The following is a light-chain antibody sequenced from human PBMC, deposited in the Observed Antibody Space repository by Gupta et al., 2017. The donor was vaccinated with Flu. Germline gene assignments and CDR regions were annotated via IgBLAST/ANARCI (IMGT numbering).Light chain of an antibody. CDR2: KAS. CDR1: QSISGW. V-gene: IGKV1-5*03. J-gene: IGKJ2*01. Sequence: DIQMTQSPSTLSASVGDRVTITCRASQSISGWLAWYQQKPGKAPNPLIYKASSLATGVPSRFSGSGSGTEFILTISSLRPDDFATYYCQQYDDYPYTFGQGTKLEIK. CDR3: QQYDDYPYT.